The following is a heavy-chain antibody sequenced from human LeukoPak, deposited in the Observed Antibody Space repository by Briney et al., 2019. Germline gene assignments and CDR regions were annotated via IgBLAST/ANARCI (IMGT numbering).Heavy chain of an antibody. CDR2: ISNDGSNQ. D-gene: IGHD3-22*01. V-gene: IGHV3-30*04. Sequence: GVALRLSCAVSGFTFSRYSMHWVRQAPGKGLEWVAVISNDGSNQDYADSVKGRFTISRDNSKNTLYLQMNSLRPEDTAVYYCASGGVVINFDFWGQGTLVTVSS. CDR3: ASGGVVINFDF. CDR1: GFTFSRYS. J-gene: IGHJ4*02.